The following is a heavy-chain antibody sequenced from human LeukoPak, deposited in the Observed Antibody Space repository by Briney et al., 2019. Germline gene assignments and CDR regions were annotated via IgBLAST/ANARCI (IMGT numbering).Heavy chain of an antibody. Sequence: SETLSLTCTVSGGSISSSSYYWGWIRQPPGKGLEWIGSIYYSGSTYYNPSLKSRVTISVDTSKNQFSLKLSSVTAADTAVYYCARDDNWNSPHWGQGTLVTLSS. J-gene: IGHJ4*02. D-gene: IGHD1-7*01. CDR3: ARDDNWNSPH. CDR2: IYYSGST. CDR1: GGSISSSSYY. V-gene: IGHV4-39*07.